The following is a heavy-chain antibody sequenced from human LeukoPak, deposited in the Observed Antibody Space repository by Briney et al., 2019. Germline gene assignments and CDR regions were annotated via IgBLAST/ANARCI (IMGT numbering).Heavy chain of an antibody. CDR1: GFTLSTYE. Sequence: GGSLRLSCAASGFTLSTYEMNWVRQAPGKGLEWIAYISSSGSVIFYADSVKGRFTLSRGNAKNSLHLQMNSLRAEDTAVYYCARDWLRLGYWGQGTLVTVSS. CDR3: ARDWLRLGY. V-gene: IGHV3-48*03. J-gene: IGHJ4*02. D-gene: IGHD5-12*01. CDR2: ISSSGSVI.